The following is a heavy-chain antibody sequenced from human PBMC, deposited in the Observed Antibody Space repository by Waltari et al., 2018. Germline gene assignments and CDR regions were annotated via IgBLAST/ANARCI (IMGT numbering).Heavy chain of an antibody. CDR3: ASSTAQPWTKGGLDN. V-gene: IGHV3-53*02. J-gene: IGHJ4*02. Sequence: DVQLVETGGGLIQPGGSLKLPCAASGFIVKNNSMSWVRQAQGKGLEWVSIVYTGGSTYYADFVKGRFTISRDSSKNTLYLQMNDLRAEDTAVYYCASSTAQPWTKGGLDNWGQGTLVIVSS. D-gene: IGHD5-18*01. CDR1: GFIVKNNS. CDR2: VYTGGST.